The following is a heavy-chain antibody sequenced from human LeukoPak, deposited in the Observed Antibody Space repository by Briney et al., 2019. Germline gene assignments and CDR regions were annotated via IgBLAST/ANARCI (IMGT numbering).Heavy chain of an antibody. CDR1: GFTFSSYA. D-gene: IGHD3-10*01. Sequence: PGGSLRLSCAASGFTFSSYAMSWVRQAPGKGLEWVSAISGSSGSTYYADSVKGRFTISRDNSKNTLYLQMNSLRAEDTAVYYCAKDHGYYGSGSYYDYWGQGTLVTVSS. CDR3: AKDHGYYGSGSYYDY. V-gene: IGHV3-23*01. J-gene: IGHJ4*02. CDR2: ISGSSGST.